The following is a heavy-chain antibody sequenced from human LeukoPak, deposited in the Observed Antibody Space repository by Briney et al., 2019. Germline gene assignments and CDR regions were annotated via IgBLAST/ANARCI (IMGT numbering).Heavy chain of an antibody. D-gene: IGHD3-10*01. Sequence: SQTLSLTCTVSGGSISSGDYYWSWIRQPPGKGLEWIGYIYSSESTNYNPSLKSRVTISVDTSKNQFSLKLTSVTAADTAVYYCARAEGSGYYYYMDVWGKGTTVTVSS. J-gene: IGHJ6*03. CDR2: IYSSEST. CDR1: GGSISSGDYY. V-gene: IGHV4-61*08. CDR3: ARAEGSGYYYYMDV.